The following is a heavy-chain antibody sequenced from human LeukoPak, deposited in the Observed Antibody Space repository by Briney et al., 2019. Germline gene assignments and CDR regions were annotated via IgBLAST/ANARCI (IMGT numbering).Heavy chain of an antibody. Sequence: PGGSLRLSCAASRFTFSSYAMSWVRQAPGKGLEWVSAISGSGGSTYYADSVKGRFTISRDNSKNTLYLQMNSLRAEDTAVYYCAKLINPNSGYDPFDYWGQGTLVTVSS. CDR3: AKLINPNSGYDPFDY. V-gene: IGHV3-23*01. CDR2: ISGSGGST. D-gene: IGHD5-12*01. CDR1: RFTFSSYA. J-gene: IGHJ4*02.